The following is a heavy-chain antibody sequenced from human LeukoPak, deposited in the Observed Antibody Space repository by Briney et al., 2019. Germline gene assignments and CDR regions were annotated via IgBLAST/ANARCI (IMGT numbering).Heavy chain of an antibody. CDR1: GGSFSGYY. Sequence: PSETLSLTCAVYGGSFSGYYWSWIRRPPGKGLEWIGEIDHSGSTNYNPSLKSRVTISVDTSKNQFSLKLSSVTAADTAVYYCARRVRGYSYRTWGQGTLVTVSS. CDR3: ARRVRGYSYRT. J-gene: IGHJ5*02. V-gene: IGHV4-34*01. CDR2: IDHSGST. D-gene: IGHD5-18*01.